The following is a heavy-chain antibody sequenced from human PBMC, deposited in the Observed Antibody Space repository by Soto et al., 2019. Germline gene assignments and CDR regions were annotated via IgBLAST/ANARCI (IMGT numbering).Heavy chain of an antibody. D-gene: IGHD6-19*01. CDR3: ARDWGSSGWYVDPYFDY. CDR1: GFTFSSYW. CDR2: INSDGSST. J-gene: IGHJ4*02. V-gene: IGHV3-74*01. Sequence: SGGSLRLSCAASGFTFSSYWMHWVRQAPGKGLVWVSRINSDGSSTSYADSVKGRFTISRDNAKNTLYLQMNSLRAEDTAVYYCARDWGSSGWYVDPYFDYWGQGTLVTVSS.